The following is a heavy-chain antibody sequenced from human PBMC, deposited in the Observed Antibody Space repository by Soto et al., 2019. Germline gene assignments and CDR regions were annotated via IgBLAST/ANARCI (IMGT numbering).Heavy chain of an antibody. CDR1: GVSMNNYY. Sequence: SETLSLTCSVSGVSMNNYYWNWIRQPPGKGLEWVGYIYFNGRTHYNPSLKSRVTISEDSSKNQFFLKLSSVTGADTAVYYCVRGFVYSGFSSMGYFDSWGRGALVTVSS. D-gene: IGHD3-3*02. CDR2: IYFNGRT. CDR3: VRGFVYSGFSSMGYFDS. V-gene: IGHV4-59*01. J-gene: IGHJ4*02.